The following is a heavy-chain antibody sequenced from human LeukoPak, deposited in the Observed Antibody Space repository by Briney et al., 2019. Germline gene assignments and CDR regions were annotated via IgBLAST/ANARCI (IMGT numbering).Heavy chain of an antibody. J-gene: IGHJ4*02. V-gene: IGHV4-4*07. D-gene: IGHD3-22*01. CDR3: ARVGVTMIVVVMHHYYFDY. CDR2: IYTSGST. Sequence: SETLSLTCTVSGNSFGDYYWSWIRQPAGKGLEWIGRIYTSGSTTYNPSLKSRVTMSVDTSKSQFSLKLSSVTAADTAVYYCARVGVTMIVVVMHHYYFDYWGQGTLVTVSS. CDR1: GNSFGDYY.